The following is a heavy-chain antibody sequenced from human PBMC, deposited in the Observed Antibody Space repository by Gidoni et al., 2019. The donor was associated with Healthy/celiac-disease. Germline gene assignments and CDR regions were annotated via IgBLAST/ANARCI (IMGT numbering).Heavy chain of an antibody. Sequence: EVQLVESGGGGVQPGGSLRLSWAAYGCTFRSDGRCLVGQAPGKVLEWVANINQDGSEKYYLDSVKGRFTISRDNAKNSLYLQMNSLRAEYTAVYYCARDLWGIAVALLDAFDIWGQGTMVTVSS. CDR3: ARDLWGIAVALLDAFDI. V-gene: IGHV3-7*03. J-gene: IGHJ3*02. CDR1: GCTFRSDG. D-gene: IGHD6-19*01. CDR2: INQDGSEK.